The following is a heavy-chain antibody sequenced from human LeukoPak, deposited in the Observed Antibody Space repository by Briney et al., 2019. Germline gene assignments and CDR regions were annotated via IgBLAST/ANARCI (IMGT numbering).Heavy chain of an antibody. CDR1: GFTFSSYA. CDR2: ISYDGSNK. D-gene: IGHD2-2*01. Sequence: GRSLRLSCAASGFTFSSYAMHWVRQAPGKGLEWVAVISYDGSNKYYADSVKGRFTISRDNAKNSLYLQMNSLRAEDTAVYYCARAQSGVGTSCLGGDCYFDYWGQGTLVTVSS. CDR3: ARAQSGVGTSCLGGDCYFDY. V-gene: IGHV3-30-3*01. J-gene: IGHJ4*02.